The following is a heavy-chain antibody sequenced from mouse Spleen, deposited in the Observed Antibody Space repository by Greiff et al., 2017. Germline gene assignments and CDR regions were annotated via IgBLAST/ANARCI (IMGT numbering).Heavy chain of an antibody. Sequence: EVQRVESGPGLVKPSQSLSLTCTVTGYSITSDYAWNWIRQFPGNKLEWMGYISYSGSTSYNPSLKSRISITRDTSKNQFFLQLNSVTTEDTATYYCARKAYYGNYDFDYWGQGTTLTVSS. V-gene: IGHV3-2*02. CDR3: ARKAYYGNYDFDY. CDR2: ISYSGST. D-gene: IGHD2-10*01. CDR1: GYSITSDYA. J-gene: IGHJ2*01.